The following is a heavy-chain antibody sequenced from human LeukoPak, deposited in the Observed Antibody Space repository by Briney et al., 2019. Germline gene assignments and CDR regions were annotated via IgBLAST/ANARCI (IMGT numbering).Heavy chain of an antibody. D-gene: IGHD3-22*01. V-gene: IGHV4-61*05. J-gene: IGHJ4*02. CDR1: GVSISSSSYY. CDR2: IYYSENT. Sequence: SETLSLTCTGSGVSISSSSYYWAWIRQPPGKGLEWIGYIYYSENTNYNSSLKSRVTISEDTSKNQFSLKLTSVTAADTAVYYCAGGNFYDSRGHPYHFHFWGQGTLVSVSS. CDR3: AGGNFYDSRGHPYHFHF.